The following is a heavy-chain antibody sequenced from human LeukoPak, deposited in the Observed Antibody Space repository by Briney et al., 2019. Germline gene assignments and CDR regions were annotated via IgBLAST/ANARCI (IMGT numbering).Heavy chain of an antibody. D-gene: IGHD1-26*01. J-gene: IGHJ4*02. CDR3: ARSGRGTYYYFDL. Sequence: ASVKVSCKASGYTFTGYYMHWVRQAPGQGLEWMGWINPNSGGTNYAQKFQGRVTMTRDTSISTAYMELRSLRSDDTAVYYCARSGRGTYYYFDLWGQGTLVTVFS. CDR2: INPNSGGT. V-gene: IGHV1-2*02. CDR1: GYTFTGYY.